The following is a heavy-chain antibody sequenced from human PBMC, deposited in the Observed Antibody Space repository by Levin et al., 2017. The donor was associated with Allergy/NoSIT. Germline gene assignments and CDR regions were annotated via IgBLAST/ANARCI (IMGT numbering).Heavy chain of an antibody. D-gene: IGHD3-10*01. CDR2: ISYSGST. J-gene: IGHJ6*02. Sequence: PSETLSLTCTVSGDFTSNFYWSWIRQPPGKGLEWIGYISYSGSTYYNPSLKSRVTISIDTSKNQFSLKMSSVTAADTAAYYCARDSTMIRGEDGYFYFGLDVWGPGTTVTV. CDR3: ARDSTMIRGEDGYFYFGLDV. CDR1: GDFTSNFY. V-gene: IGHV4-59*01.